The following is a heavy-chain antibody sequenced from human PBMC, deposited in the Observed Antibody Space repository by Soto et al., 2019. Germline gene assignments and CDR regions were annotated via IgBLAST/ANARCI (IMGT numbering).Heavy chain of an antibody. CDR3: ASGDIVVVPAAHGYYYYYGMDV. Sequence: ASVKVSCKASGYTFTSYGISWVRQAPGQGLEWMGWISAYNGNTNYAQKLQGRVTMTTDTSTSTAYMELRSLRSDDTAVYYCASGDIVVVPAAHGYYYYYGMDVWGQGTTVTVYS. CDR1: GYTFTSYG. CDR2: ISAYNGNT. V-gene: IGHV1-18*01. J-gene: IGHJ6*02. D-gene: IGHD2-2*01.